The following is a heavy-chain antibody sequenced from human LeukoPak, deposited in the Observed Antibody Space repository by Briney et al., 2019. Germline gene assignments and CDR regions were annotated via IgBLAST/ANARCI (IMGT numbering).Heavy chain of an antibody. CDR2: FNPDTGDT. CDR3: VTQSFDF. D-gene: IGHD2-15*01. Sequence: ASVKVSCKTSGYSFSDYTMHWVRQAPGEGLEWLGWFNPDTGDTFSAQRFQGRVTLTWDTARRTAYMEMRNLNVDDTAVFYCVTQSFDFWGQGTLGTVSS. V-gene: IGHV1-2*02. J-gene: IGHJ4*02. CDR1: GYSFSDYT.